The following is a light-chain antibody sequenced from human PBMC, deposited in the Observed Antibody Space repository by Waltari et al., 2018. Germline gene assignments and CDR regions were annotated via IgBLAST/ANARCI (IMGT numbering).Light chain of an antibody. J-gene: IGLJ2*01. CDR2: RDR. CDR1: NIGNKN. CDR3: QVWDSSTVV. V-gene: IGLV3-9*01. Sequence: SYELTQPLSVSVALGQTARISCGGNNIGNKNVHWYQQKPGQAPVLVIYRDRNRPSSIPGRFSCSNSGNMATLTISRAQAGDEADFYCQVWDSSTVVFGGGTKLTVL.